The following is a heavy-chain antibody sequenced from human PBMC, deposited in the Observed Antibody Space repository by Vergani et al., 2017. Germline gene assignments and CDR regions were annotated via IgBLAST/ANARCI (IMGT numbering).Heavy chain of an antibody. J-gene: IGHJ4*02. Sequence: ELQLVESGGGLVQFGGSLRLSCAASVFIFSDYWMSWVRQAPGKGLEWVANIKEDGSDKNYVDSVKGRFTISRDKAKKSLYLQRNSLRAEDTPVYYCARERLWGTNDLANWGQGTLFTVFS. D-gene: IGHD1-14*01. CDR1: VFIFSDYW. V-gene: IGHV3-7*01. CDR2: IKEDGSDK. CDR3: ARERLWGTNDLAN.